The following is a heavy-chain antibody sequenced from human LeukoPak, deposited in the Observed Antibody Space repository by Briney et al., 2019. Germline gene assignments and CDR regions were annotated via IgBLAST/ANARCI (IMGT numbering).Heavy chain of an antibody. J-gene: IGHJ4*02. CDR1: GGSISSGGYY. CDR3: ARRTFEGRPAFDY. Sequence: SETLSLTCTVSGGSISSGGYYWSWIRQHPGKGLEWIGYIYYSGSTYYNPSLKSRVTISVDTSKNQFSLKLSSVTAADTAVYYCARRTFEGRPAFDYWGQGTLVTVSS. V-gene: IGHV4-31*03. CDR2: IYYSGST. D-gene: IGHD1-26*01.